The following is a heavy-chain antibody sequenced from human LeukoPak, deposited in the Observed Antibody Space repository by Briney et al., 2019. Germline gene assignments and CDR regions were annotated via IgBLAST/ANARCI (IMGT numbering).Heavy chain of an antibody. Sequence: SETLSLTCAVYGGSFSGYYWSWIRQPPGKGLEWIGEINLSGSTNYNPSLKSRVTISVDTSKNQFSLKLSSVTAADTAVYYCARGRITMIVVVIPPRYFDLWGRGTLVTVSS. V-gene: IGHV4-34*01. CDR2: INLSGST. D-gene: IGHD3-22*01. J-gene: IGHJ2*01. CDR1: GGSFSGYY. CDR3: ARGRITMIVVVIPPRYFDL.